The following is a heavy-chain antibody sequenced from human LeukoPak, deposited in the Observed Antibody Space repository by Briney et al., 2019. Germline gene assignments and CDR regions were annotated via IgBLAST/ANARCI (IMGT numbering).Heavy chain of an antibody. J-gene: IGHJ4*02. CDR2: IKQDGSEK. CDR1: GFTFSSHW. V-gene: IGHV3-7*01. Sequence: GGSLRLSCAASGFTFSSHWMSWVRQAPGMGLEWVANIKQDGSEKNYVGSVKGRFTISRDNAQNSLYLQMISLRAEDTAVYYCARGDDYYESSGYEDYWGQGTLVTVSS. D-gene: IGHD3-22*01. CDR3: ARGDDYYESSGYEDY.